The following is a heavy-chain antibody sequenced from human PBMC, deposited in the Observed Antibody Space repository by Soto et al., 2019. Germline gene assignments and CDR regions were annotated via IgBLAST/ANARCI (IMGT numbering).Heavy chain of an antibody. CDR1: GYTFTSYG. CDR2: ISAYNGNT. D-gene: IGHD3-9*01. J-gene: IGHJ3*02. Sequence: ASVKVSCKASGYTFTSYGTSWVRQAPGQGLEWMGWISAYNGNTNYAQKLQGRVTMTTDTSTSTAYMELRSLRSDDTAVYYCARGPFYDILTGYYTYDAFDIRGQGTLVTVSS. CDR3: ARGPFYDILTGYYTYDAFDI. V-gene: IGHV1-18*01.